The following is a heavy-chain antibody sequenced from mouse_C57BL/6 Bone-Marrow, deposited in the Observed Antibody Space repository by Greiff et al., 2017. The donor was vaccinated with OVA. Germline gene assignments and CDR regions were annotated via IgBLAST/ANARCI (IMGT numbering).Heavy chain of an antibody. CDR2: IDPENGDT. J-gene: IGHJ2*01. CDR1: GFNIKDDY. Sequence: VQLQQSGAELVRPGASVKLSCTASGFNIKDDYMHWVKQRPEQGLEWIGWIDPENGDTEYASKFQGKATITADTSSTTAYLQLSSLTSEDTAVYYCTSYGNLDYGAKAPLSQSPQ. V-gene: IGHV14-4*01. D-gene: IGHD2-1*01. CDR3: TSYGNLDY.